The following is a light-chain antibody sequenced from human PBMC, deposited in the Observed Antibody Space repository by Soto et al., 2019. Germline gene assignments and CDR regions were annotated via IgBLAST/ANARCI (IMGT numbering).Light chain of an antibody. CDR1: QSVPSNY. CDR2: GAS. CDR3: HQYDRSAIFT. J-gene: IGKJ3*01. Sequence: EIVLTQSPGTLSLSPGERATLSCRASQSVPSNYLAWYQQRPGQAPRLLIYGASTRAAGDPDRFSGSGSGTEFTLTINGLESQDVAGFYCHQYDRSAIFTFGPRTTVDIK. V-gene: IGKV3-20*01.